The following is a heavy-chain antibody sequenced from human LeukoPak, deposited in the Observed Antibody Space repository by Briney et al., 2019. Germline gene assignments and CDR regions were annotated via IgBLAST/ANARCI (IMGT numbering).Heavy chain of an antibody. D-gene: IGHD2-15*01. CDR1: GGTFSSYA. CDR2: IIPIFGTA. V-gene: IGHV1-69*05. CDR3: ARVPVLASGTPGRGSRGYYYMDV. J-gene: IGHJ6*03. Sequence: SVKVSCKASGGTFSSYAISWVRQAPGQGLEWMGGIIPIFGTANYAQKFQGRVTITTDESTSTAYMGLSSLRSEDTAVYYCARVPVLASGTPGRGSRGYYYMDVWGKGTTVTVSS.